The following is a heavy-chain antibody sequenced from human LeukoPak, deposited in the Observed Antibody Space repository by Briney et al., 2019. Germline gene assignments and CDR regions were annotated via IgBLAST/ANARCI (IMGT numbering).Heavy chain of an antibody. V-gene: IGHV3-23*01. CDR1: GLTLSNAW. CDR2: INANSGTT. J-gene: IGHJ5*01. Sequence: PGGSLRLSCAASGLTLSNAWMSWLRQPPGKGLEWVSTINANSGTTSYAASVRGRFSISRDNSKSTLYLQLSTLRADDTATYYYAKPISGGLAVTADWFHPWGQGTLVVVSS. CDR3: AKPISGGLAVTADWFHP. D-gene: IGHD6-19*01.